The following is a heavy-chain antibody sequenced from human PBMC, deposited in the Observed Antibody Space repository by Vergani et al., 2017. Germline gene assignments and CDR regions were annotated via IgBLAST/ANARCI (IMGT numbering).Heavy chain of an antibody. CDR3: ARRREGYSSGWYSYAFDI. J-gene: IGHJ3*02. D-gene: IGHD6-19*01. V-gene: IGHV1-69*02. CDR2: IIPILGIA. Sequence: QVQLVQSGAEVKKPGSSVKVSCKASGGTFSSYTISWVRQAPGQGLEWMGRIIPILGIANYAQKFQGRVTITADKSTSTAYMERSSLRSEDTAVYYCARRREGYSSGWYSYAFDIWGQGTMVTVSS. CDR1: GGTFSSYT.